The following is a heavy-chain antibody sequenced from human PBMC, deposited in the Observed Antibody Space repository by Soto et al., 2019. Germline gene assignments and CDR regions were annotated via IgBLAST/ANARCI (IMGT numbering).Heavy chain of an antibody. D-gene: IGHD1-7*01. CDR1: EFTFRSYW. Sequence: EVQLVDSGGGLVQPGGSLRLSCAASEFTFRSYWMHWVRQSPGKGLVWVSRISGDGSSTTYADSVRGRFTISRDNAKNAVYVQMDSRRAVDTAVYYCARSLLGTDGAFDLWGRGPMDTVSS. CDR3: ARSLLGTDGAFDL. V-gene: IGHV3-74*01. J-gene: IGHJ3*01. CDR2: ISGDGSST.